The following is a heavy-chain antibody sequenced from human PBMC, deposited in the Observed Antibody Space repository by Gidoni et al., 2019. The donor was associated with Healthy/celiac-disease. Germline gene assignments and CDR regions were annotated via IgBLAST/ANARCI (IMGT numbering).Heavy chain of an antibody. V-gene: IGHV4-31*03. Sequence: QVQLQESGPGLVKPSQTLSLTCTVSGGSIRRGGYSWSWFRQHPGKGLEWIGYIYYSGRTYYNPSLKSRVTISVDTSKNQFSLKLSSVTAADTAVYYCARTRHPVGGVIVPYYYYGMDVWGQGTTVTVSS. CDR1: GGSIRRGGYS. CDR3: ARTRHPVGGVIVPYYYYGMDV. J-gene: IGHJ6*02. CDR2: IYYSGRT. D-gene: IGHD3-16*02.